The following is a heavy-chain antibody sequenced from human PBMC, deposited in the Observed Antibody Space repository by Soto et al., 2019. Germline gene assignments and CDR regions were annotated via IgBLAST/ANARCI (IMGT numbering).Heavy chain of an antibody. CDR1: GFTFSSYA. CDR3: AKASGWFGEFDY. D-gene: IGHD3-10*01. J-gene: IGHJ4*02. CDR2: ISGSGGST. V-gene: IGHV3-23*01. Sequence: EVQLLESGGGLVQPGGSLRLSCAASGFTFSSYAMSWVRQAPGKGLEWVSAISGSGGSTYYADSVKGRFTISRDNSNNTLYLQMNSLRAEDTAVYYCAKASGWFGEFDYCGQGTLVTVSS.